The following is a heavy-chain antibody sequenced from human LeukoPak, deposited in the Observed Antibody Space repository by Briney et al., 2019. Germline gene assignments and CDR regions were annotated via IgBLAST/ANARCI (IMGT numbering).Heavy chain of an antibody. Sequence: GGSLRLSCAASGFTFSSYDIHWVRQAPGKGLEWVTSIRYDGRNKYYLDSAKGRFTISRDNARNTVFLQMNSLRPEDTAVYFCAKRGGRGGGDWERCYFDSWGQGTLVTVSS. D-gene: IGHD2-21*02. CDR3: AKRGGRGGGDWERCYFDS. CDR2: IRYDGRNK. V-gene: IGHV3-30*02. CDR1: GFTFSSYD. J-gene: IGHJ4*02.